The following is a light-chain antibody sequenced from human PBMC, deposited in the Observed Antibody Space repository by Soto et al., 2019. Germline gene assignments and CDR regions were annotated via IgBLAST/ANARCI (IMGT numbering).Light chain of an antibody. V-gene: IGKV3-20*01. CDR3: QQYGSSQIT. Sequence: EVVLTQSPATLSLSLGEVATLSCRASQSVDRDLAWYRQGPGQPPSLLIHGASTRATGVPARFSGSGSGTDFTLTISRLEPEDFAVYYCQQYGSSQITFGQGTRLEIK. J-gene: IGKJ5*01. CDR1: QSVDRD. CDR2: GAS.